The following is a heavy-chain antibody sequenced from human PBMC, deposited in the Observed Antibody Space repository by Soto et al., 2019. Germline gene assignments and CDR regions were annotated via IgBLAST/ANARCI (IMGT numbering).Heavy chain of an antibody. Sequence: SVKVSCKASGFTFTSSAVQWVRQARGQRLEWIGWIVVGSGNKNYAQKFQERVTITRDMSTSTAYMELSSLRSEDTAVYYCAACSKLLGYYYYGMDVWGQGTTVTVSS. D-gene: IGHD2-8*02. CDR1: GFTFTSSA. J-gene: IGHJ6*02. CDR3: AACSKLLGYYYYGMDV. CDR2: IVVGSGNK. V-gene: IGHV1-58*01.